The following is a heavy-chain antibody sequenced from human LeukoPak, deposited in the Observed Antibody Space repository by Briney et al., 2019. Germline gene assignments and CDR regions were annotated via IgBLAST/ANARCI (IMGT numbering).Heavy chain of an antibody. CDR1: GFTFSSYA. J-gene: IGHJ4*02. Sequence: GRSLRLSCAASGFTFSSYAMSWVRQAPGEGLEWVSAISVSGGSTYYAASVKGRFTISRDNSKNTRYLQMNSLRAEDTAVYYCARGSSGWPAGDWGQGTLVTVSS. CDR3: ARGSSGWPAGD. V-gene: IGHV3-23*01. D-gene: IGHD6-19*01. CDR2: ISVSGGST.